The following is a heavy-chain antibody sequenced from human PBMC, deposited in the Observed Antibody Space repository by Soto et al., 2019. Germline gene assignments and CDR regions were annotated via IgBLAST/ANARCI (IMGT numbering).Heavy chain of an antibody. CDR3: ATKVRVTNYLYYGMDV. J-gene: IGHJ6*02. D-gene: IGHD2-21*02. CDR1: GFSFNTSG. Sequence: QVQLVESGGGVVQPGRALRLSCAASGFSFNTSGMHWVRQAPGKGLEWVAVIAFDGSQEFYGDSVRGRFTISRDNSKNTLFLQMKSLTXXDTAVYYCATKVRVTNYLYYGMDVWGXGTTX. V-gene: IGHV3-30*03. CDR2: IAFDGSQE.